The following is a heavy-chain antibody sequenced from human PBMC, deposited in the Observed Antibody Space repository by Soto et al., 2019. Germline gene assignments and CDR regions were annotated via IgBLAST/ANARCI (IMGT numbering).Heavy chain of an antibody. CDR1: GFTFSSYA. Sequence: EVQLLESGGGLVQPGGSLRLSCAASGFTFSSYAMSWVRQAPGKGLEWVSVISGSGDSTYYADSVRGRFTISRDTSKNPLYLQMNSLRAEDTAVYYCAKDRDGSAAGPTKFYGMDVWGQGTTVTVSS. CDR2: ISGSGDST. CDR3: AKDRDGSAAGPTKFYGMDV. D-gene: IGHD6-13*01. V-gene: IGHV3-23*01. J-gene: IGHJ6*02.